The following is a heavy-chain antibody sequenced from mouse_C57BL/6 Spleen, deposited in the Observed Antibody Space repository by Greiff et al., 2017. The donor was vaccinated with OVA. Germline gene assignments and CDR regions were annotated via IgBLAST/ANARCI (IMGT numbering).Heavy chain of an antibody. J-gene: IGHJ3*01. CDR2: IYYSGTI. CDR1: GISITTGNYR. CDR3: ARDRGGLYDGYSAWFAY. Sequence: EVQLVESGPGLVKPSQTVFLTCTVTGISITTGNYRWSWLRQFPGNKLEWIGYIYYSGTITYNPSLTSRTTITRDTPKNQFFLEMNSLTAEDTATYYCARDRGGLYDGYSAWFAYWGQGTLVTVSA. D-gene: IGHD2-3*01. V-gene: IGHV3-5*01.